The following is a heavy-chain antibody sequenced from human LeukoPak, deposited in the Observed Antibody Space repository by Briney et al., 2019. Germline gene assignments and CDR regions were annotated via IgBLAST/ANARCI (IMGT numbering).Heavy chain of an antibody. CDR3: AKDRDWGTAFDI. Sequence: PGGSLRLSCAASGFTFSSSAMHWVRQPPGKGLEWVAVISYDGKHKYFADSVKGRFTISRDNSRNTLYLQLNSLKADDTAVYYCAKDRDWGTAFDIWGQGTMVTVSS. CDR1: GFTFSSSA. V-gene: IGHV3-30*18. D-gene: IGHD7-27*01. CDR2: ISYDGKHK. J-gene: IGHJ3*02.